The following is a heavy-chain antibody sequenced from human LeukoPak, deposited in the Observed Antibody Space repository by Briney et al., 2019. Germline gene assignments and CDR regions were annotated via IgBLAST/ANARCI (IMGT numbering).Heavy chain of an antibody. CDR1: GYTLTELS. D-gene: IGHD2-2*01. CDR3: ATVGSVSSTSSGIDY. V-gene: IGHV1-24*01. Sequence: ASVKVSCKVSGYTLTELSMHWVRQAPGKGLEWMGGFDPEDGETIYAQKFQGRVTMTEDTSTDTAYMELSSLRSEDTAVYYCATVGSVSSTSSGIDYWGQGTLVTASS. CDR2: FDPEDGET. J-gene: IGHJ4*02.